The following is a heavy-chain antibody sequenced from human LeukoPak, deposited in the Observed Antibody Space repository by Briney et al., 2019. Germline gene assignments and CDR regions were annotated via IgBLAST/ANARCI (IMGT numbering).Heavy chain of an antibody. Sequence: ASVKVSCKASGYTFTSYGISRVRQAPGQGLEWMGWISTYNGNTNYAQKLQGRVTMTTDTSTSTAYMELRSLRSDDTALYYCARQSAITMVRGVYEYWGQGTLVTVSS. V-gene: IGHV1-18*01. CDR3: ARQSAITMVRGVYEY. D-gene: IGHD3-10*01. CDR2: ISTYNGNT. CDR1: GYTFTSYG. J-gene: IGHJ4*02.